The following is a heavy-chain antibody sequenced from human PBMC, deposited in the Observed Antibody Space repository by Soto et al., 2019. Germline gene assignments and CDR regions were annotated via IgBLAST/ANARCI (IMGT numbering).Heavy chain of an antibody. J-gene: IGHJ5*02. Sequence: QLQLQESGPGLVEPSETLSLTCTVSGGSISSSSYYWGWIRQPPGKGLEWIGSIYYSGSTYYNPSLKSRVTISVDTSKNQFSLKLSSVTAADTAVYYCARTRAVWFDPWGQGTLVTVSS. CDR1: GGSISSSSYY. CDR2: IYYSGST. V-gene: IGHV4-39*01. D-gene: IGHD6-19*01. CDR3: ARTRAVWFDP.